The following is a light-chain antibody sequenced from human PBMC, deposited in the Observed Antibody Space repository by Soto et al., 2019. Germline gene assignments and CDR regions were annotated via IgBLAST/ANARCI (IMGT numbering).Light chain of an antibody. CDR2: GNI. V-gene: IGLV1-40*01. CDR3: QSYDSSLSGFHVV. J-gene: IGLJ2*01. Sequence: QSVLTQPPSVSGAPGQRVTISCTGSSSNIGAGFDVHWYQQLPGTAPKLLIYGNINRPSGVPDRFSGSQSGTSASLAITGLQADDEADYYCQSYDSSLSGFHVVFGGGTKLTVL. CDR1: SSNIGAGFD.